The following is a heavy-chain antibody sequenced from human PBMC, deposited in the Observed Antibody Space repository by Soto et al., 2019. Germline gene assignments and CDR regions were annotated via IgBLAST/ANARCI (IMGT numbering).Heavy chain of an antibody. J-gene: IGHJ6*02. CDR2: ISYDGNNK. V-gene: IGHV3-30*18. Sequence: GGSLRLSCAASGFTFSGYGMHWVRQAPGKGLEWVAVISYDGNNKYYADSVKGRFTISRDNSKNTLYLQMNSLRAEDTAVYYCAKGGRGHYSYYYGMDVWGQGTTVIVSS. CDR1: GFTFSGYG. D-gene: IGHD5-12*01. CDR3: AKGGRGHYSYYYGMDV.